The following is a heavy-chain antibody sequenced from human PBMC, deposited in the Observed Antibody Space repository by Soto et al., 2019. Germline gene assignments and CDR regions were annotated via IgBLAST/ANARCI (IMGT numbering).Heavy chain of an antibody. CDR3: ARDKGYCSGGSCYPALDY. CDR1: GGTISSYY. Sequence: SDSLSLTSTVSGGTISSYYWSWIRQPAGKGLEWIGRIYTSGSTNYNPSLKSRVTMSVDTSKNQLSLKLSSVTAADTAVYYCARDKGYCSGGSCYPALDYWGQGTLVTVS. CDR2: IYTSGST. J-gene: IGHJ4*02. D-gene: IGHD2-15*01. V-gene: IGHV4-4*07.